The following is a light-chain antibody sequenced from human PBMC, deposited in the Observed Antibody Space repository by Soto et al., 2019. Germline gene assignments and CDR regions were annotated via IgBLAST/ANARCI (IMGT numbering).Light chain of an antibody. Sequence: DIVMTQSPLSLPVTPGEPASISFSSSHSLLHSNGYNYLDWYLQKPGQSPQLLIYLGSNRASGVPDRFSGSGSDTYFTLEISRVEADDVGVYYCMQPLENFRTFGQGTKVDIK. J-gene: IGKJ1*01. CDR1: HSLLHSNGYNY. CDR2: LGS. CDR3: MQPLENFRT. V-gene: IGKV2-28*01.